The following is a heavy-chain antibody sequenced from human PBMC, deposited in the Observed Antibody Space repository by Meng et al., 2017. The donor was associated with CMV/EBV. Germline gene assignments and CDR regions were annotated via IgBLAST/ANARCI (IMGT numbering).Heavy chain of an antibody. V-gene: IGHV4-4*07. CDR1: GGSISSYY. CDR2: IYTSGST. CDR3: ARGSYYRYVIDY. J-gene: IGHJ4*02. D-gene: IGHD2-21*01. Sequence: QVKMQDQGTGLVNPSDPLSLTCTFSGGSISSYYWRWIRQPARKGLEWIGRIYTSGSTNYNPSLKSRVTMSVDTSKNQFSLKLSSVTAADTAVYYCARGSYYRYVIDYWGQGALVTVSS.